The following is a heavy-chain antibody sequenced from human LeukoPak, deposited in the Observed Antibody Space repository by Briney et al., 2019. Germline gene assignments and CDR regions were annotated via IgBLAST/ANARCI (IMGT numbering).Heavy chain of an antibody. CDR1: DASISGYY. CDR3: ARDLGGIYFDY. V-gene: IGHV4-59*01. J-gene: IGHJ4*02. CDR2: IHFSGST. Sequence: SEALSLTCTVSDASISGYYWSWIRQPPGKGLEWIGSIHFSGSTNYNPSLRSRVTISVDTSKNQLSLKLSSVTAADTAVYYCARDLGGIYFDYWGQGTLVTVSS. D-gene: IGHD1-26*01.